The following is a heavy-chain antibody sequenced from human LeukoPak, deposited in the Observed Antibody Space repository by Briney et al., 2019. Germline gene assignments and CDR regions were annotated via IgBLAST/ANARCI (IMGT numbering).Heavy chain of an antibody. D-gene: IGHD6-13*01. J-gene: IGHJ3*02. Sequence: GGSLRLSCAASGFTFGSYVMSWVRQAPGKGLEWVSAISGSGVDTYSADSVKGWFTISRDNSKNTLYLQMSSLRAEDTASYYCAKLRGSSWYDGFDIWGQGTMVTVSS. CDR2: ISGSGVDT. V-gene: IGHV3-23*01. CDR3: AKLRGSSWYDGFDI. CDR1: GFTFGSYV.